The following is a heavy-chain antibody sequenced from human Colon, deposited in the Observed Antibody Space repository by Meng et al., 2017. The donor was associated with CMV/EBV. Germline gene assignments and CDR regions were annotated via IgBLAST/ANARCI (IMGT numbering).Heavy chain of an antibody. J-gene: IGHJ4*02. D-gene: IGHD3-16*01. V-gene: IGHV3-23*01. CDR2: ISGSGSAT. CDR3: AKSLSAMGQVVYFDK. Sequence: GESLKISCVGSGFTFRNHAMGWVRQAPGKGLEWVSSISGSGSATFYADSVKGRFTISRDSSTNTLSVQMNNLRAEDTAVYYCAKSLSAMGQVVYFDKWGLGTPVTVSS. CDR1: GFTFRNHA.